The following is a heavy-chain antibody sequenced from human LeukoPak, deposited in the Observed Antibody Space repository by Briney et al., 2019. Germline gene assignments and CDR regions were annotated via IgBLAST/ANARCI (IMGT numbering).Heavy chain of an antibody. Sequence: PSETLSLTCTVSGGSISSYYWSWIRQPPGKGLEWIGYIYYSGSTNYNPSLKSRVTISVDTSKNQFSLKLSSVTAADTAVYYCARAYGLDAFDIWGQGTIVTVSS. J-gene: IGHJ3*02. CDR1: GGSISSYY. CDR3: ARAYGLDAFDI. CDR2: IYYSGST. V-gene: IGHV4-59*01. D-gene: IGHD4-17*01.